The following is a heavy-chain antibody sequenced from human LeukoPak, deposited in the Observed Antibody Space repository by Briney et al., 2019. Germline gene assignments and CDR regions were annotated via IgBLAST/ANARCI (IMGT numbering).Heavy chain of an antibody. CDR2: IYPGDSDT. CDR1: GYSFTSYW. V-gene: IGHV5-51*01. Sequence: GESLKISCKVSGYSFTSYWIGWVRQMPGTGLEWMGIIYPGDSDTRYSPSFQSQVTISADKSISTAYLQWSSLKASDSAMYYCARHILARYTYSYDGMDVWGQGTTVTVSS. D-gene: IGHD5-18*01. J-gene: IGHJ6*02. CDR3: ARHILARYTYSYDGMDV.